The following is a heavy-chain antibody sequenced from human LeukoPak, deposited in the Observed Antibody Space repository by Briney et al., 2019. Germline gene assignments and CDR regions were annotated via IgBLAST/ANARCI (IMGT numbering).Heavy chain of an antibody. CDR1: GFTFTNYW. D-gene: IGHD2-15*01. V-gene: IGHV3-74*01. J-gene: IGHJ3*01. Sequence: PGGSLRPSCVVSGFTFTNYWMQWVRQVPGKGLVWVARMNSDGTSIIHADSVKGRFTISRDNAENTLYLQMNSLRPEDTALYYCARSQSGVFDVWGQGTMVIVSS. CDR2: MNSDGTSI. CDR3: ARSQSGVFDV.